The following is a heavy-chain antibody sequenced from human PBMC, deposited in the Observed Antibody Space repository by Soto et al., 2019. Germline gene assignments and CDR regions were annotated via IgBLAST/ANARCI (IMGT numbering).Heavy chain of an antibody. CDR3: ARINGDIWGSYRQGPHDY. CDR1: GFTFSSYW. D-gene: IGHD3-16*02. Sequence: PGGSLRLSCAASGFTFSSYWMHWVRQAPGKGLVWVSRINSDGSSTSLKTRLTISKDTSKNQVVLTMTNMDPVDTATYYCARINGDIWGSYRQGPHDYWGQGTLVTVSS. J-gene: IGHJ4*02. V-gene: IGHV3-74*01. CDR2: INSDGSST.